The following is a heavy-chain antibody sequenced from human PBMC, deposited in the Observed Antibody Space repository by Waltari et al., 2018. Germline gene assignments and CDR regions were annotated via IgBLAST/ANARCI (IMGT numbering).Heavy chain of an antibody. CDR3: AATLGYYGSGSYYED. Sequence: EVQLVESGGGLVQPGGSLRLSCAASGFTFSSYEMNWVRLAPGKGLEWVSYISSSGSTIYYADSVKGRFTISRDNAKNSLYLQMNSLRAEDTAVYYCAATLGYYGSGSYYEDWGQGTLVTVSS. CDR1: GFTFSSYE. V-gene: IGHV3-48*03. J-gene: IGHJ4*02. D-gene: IGHD3-10*01. CDR2: ISSSGSTI.